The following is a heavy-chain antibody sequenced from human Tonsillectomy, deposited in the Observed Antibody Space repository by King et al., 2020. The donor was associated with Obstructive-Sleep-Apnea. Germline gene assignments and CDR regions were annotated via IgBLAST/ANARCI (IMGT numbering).Heavy chain of an antibody. J-gene: IGHJ6*02. Sequence: QLQESGPGLVKPSQTLSLTCAVSGGSISSGGYSWSWIRQPPGKGLEWIGYIYYCGSTYYNPSLKSRVTISVDPSKNQFSLKLSSVTAADTAVYYCAGCIAAAGGGYYYYGMDVWGQGTTVTVSS. V-gene: IGHV4-30-4*07. D-gene: IGHD6-13*01. CDR3: AGCIAAAGGGYYYYGMDV. CDR2: IYYCGST. CDR1: GGSISSGGYS.